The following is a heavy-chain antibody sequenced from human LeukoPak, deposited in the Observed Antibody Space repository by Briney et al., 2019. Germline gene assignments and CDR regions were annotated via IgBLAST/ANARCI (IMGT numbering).Heavy chain of an antibody. Sequence: PSETLSLTCTVSGGSISRINFYWGWIRQPPGKGLEWIGEINHSGSTNYNPSLKSRVTISVDTSKNQFSLKLSSVTAADTAVYYCARGYCSGGSCYLFDYWGQGTLVTVSS. V-gene: IGHV4-39*07. D-gene: IGHD2-15*01. J-gene: IGHJ4*02. CDR1: GGSISRINFY. CDR2: INHSGST. CDR3: ARGYCSGGSCYLFDY.